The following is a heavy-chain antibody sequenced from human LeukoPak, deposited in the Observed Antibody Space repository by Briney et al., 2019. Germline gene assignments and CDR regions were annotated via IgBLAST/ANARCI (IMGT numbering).Heavy chain of an antibody. J-gene: IGHJ4*02. V-gene: IGHV3-48*02. CDR1: RFTFSTYT. D-gene: IGHD6-25*01. Sequence: GGSLILSCAASRFTFSTYTMNWVRQAPGKGLEWVSYISSTGRTTNYADSVKGRFTASRDNAKSSLYLQMNSLRDEDTAVYYCARDFSDPIDSWGQGTPVIVSS. CDR3: ARDFSDPIDS. CDR2: ISSTGRTT.